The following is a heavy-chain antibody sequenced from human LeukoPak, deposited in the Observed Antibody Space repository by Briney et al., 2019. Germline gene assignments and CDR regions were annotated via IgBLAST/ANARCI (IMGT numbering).Heavy chain of an antibody. CDR3: ARDCSSTSCYWTNYYYYYGMAV. D-gene: IGHD2-2*01. V-gene: IGHV1-18*01. CDR2: ITAYSGNT. J-gene: IGHJ6*02. Sequence: GASVEVSCKASGYTFTSYGISCVRQAPGQGLEWMRWITAYSGNTNYAQKLQGRVTMTTDTSTSTAYMELRSLRSDDTAVYYCARDCSSTSCYWTNYYYYYGMAVWGQGTTVTVSS. CDR1: GYTFTSYG.